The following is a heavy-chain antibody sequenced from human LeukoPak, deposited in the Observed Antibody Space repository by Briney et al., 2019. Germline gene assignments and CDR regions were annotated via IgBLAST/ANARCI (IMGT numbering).Heavy chain of an antibody. CDR1: GFTFSSYA. J-gene: IGHJ5*01. CDR3: VRGVGVGRFNNLDS. CDR2: ISGSGGRT. V-gene: IGHV3-23*01. Sequence: PGGSLRLSCAASGFTFSSYAMSWVRRAPGKGLEWVSAISGSGGRTYYADSVKGRFTISRDNSKNTLYLQMNSLRDDDTAVYYCVRGVGVGRFNNLDSWGQGTLVIVSS. D-gene: IGHD1/OR15-1a*01.